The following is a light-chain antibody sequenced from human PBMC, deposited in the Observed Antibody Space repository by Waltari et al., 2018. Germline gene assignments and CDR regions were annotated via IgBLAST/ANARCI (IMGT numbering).Light chain of an antibody. Sequence: LILTQSPSASASLGASVKLTCTLSSGHSSNVIACLQQQPEKGPRFLMKVNSDGSHRKGDEIPDRFSGSSSGAERYLSISSLQSEDEADYFCQTGGHGTWVFGGGTKLTVL. CDR1: SGHSSNV. CDR3: QTGGHGTWV. V-gene: IGLV4-69*01. J-gene: IGLJ3*02. CDR2: VNSDGSH.